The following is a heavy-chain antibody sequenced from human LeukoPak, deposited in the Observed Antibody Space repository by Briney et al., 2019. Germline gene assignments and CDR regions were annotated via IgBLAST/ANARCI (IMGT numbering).Heavy chain of an antibody. CDR2: IYPADSDT. CDR3: ARGNYASGNYYNVAFDY. CDR1: GYTFTNYW. V-gene: IGHV5-51*01. Sequence: GESLKISCTGSGYTFTNYWIGWVRQIPGKGLEWMGIIYPADSDTKYRPSFQGQVTVSADKSITTAYLQWSSLEASDTAIYYCARGNYASGNYYNVAFDYWGQGTLVTVSS. J-gene: IGHJ4*02. D-gene: IGHD3-10*01.